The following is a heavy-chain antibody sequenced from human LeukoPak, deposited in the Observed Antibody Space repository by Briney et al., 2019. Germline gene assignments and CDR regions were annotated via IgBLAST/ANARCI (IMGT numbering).Heavy chain of an antibody. D-gene: IGHD5-18*01. J-gene: IGHJ4*02. CDR2: ISGSSDYI. CDR1: GFSFSSYT. Sequence: GGSLRLSCAAPGFSFSSYTMNWVRQGPGKGLEWVSSISGSSDYIDYADSVKGRFTISRDSPKNPLYLQMNSLRAEDTAVYYCARGYGYNYYTGQPDYWGQGTLVTVSS. V-gene: IGHV3-21*06. CDR3: ARGYGYNYYTGQPDY.